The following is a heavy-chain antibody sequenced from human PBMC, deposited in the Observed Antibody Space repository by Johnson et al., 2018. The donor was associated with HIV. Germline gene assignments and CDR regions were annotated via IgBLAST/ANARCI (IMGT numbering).Heavy chain of an antibody. CDR2: ISRGGSSASVI. CDR1: GFTFSDYY. J-gene: IGHJ3*02. Sequence: QVQLVESGGGLVKPGGSLKLSCATSGFTFSDYYMSWIRQAPGKGLAWVSYISRGGSSASVIYYADSVKGRFTISRENAKNSLHLQMNSLRAEDTAVYFCARVRRQLVRLSAFDIWGQGTLVTVSS. CDR3: ARVRRQLVRLSAFDI. D-gene: IGHD6-6*01. V-gene: IGHV3-11*04.